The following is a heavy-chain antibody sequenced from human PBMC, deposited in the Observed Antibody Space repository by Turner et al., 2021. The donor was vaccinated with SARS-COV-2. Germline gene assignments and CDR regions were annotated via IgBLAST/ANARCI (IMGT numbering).Heavy chain of an antibody. CDR1: GYTFTGYY. J-gene: IGHJ4*02. Sequence: QVQLVPSGAEVRKPGASVKVSCKASGYTFTGYYMHWVRQAPGQGLEWMGWINPNSGGTNYAQKFQGRVTMTRNTSNSTAYMELSRLRSDDTAVYYCARVSSLSYYFDYWGQGTLVTVSS. CDR3: ARVSSLSYYFDY. CDR2: INPNSGGT. V-gene: IGHV1-2*02. D-gene: IGHD6-6*01.